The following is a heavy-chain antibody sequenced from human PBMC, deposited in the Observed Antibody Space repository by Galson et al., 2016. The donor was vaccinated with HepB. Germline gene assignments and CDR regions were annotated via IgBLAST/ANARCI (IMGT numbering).Heavy chain of an antibody. D-gene: IGHD2-15*01. CDR1: GYSYTSFW. J-gene: IGHJ4*02. CDR3: ARHPALGSGPDY. CDR2: IYPGDSGT. V-gene: IGHV5-51*01. Sequence: QSGAEVKKPGESLKISCKASGYSYTSFWIAWVRQMPRKGLEWMGIIYPGDSGTRYSPSFQGQVTISADKSLTTAYLQWSSLKASDTAMYYCARHPALGSGPDYWGQGALITVSS.